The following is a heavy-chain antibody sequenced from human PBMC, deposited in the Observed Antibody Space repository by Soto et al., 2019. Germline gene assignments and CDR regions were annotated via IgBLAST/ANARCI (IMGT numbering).Heavy chain of an antibody. CDR3: AKSATVPAAIAY. Sequence: ASVKVSCKASGYTCTIYAMHWVRQAPGQRLEWMGWINAGNGNTKYSQKFQGRVTITRDTSASTAYMELSSLRSEDTAVYYCAKSATVPAAIAYWGQGTLVTVSS. CDR1: GYTCTIYA. V-gene: IGHV1-3*01. CDR2: INAGNGNT. J-gene: IGHJ4*02. D-gene: IGHD2-2*02.